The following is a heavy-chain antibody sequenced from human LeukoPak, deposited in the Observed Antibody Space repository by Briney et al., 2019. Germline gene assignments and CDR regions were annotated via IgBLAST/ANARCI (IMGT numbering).Heavy chain of an antibody. CDR3: AKDYSSGWCLDY. J-gene: IGHJ4*01. Sequence: GGSLRLSCAASGFTFSNAWMSWVRQAPGKGLEWVSGISGRGGYTYYADSVKGRFTISRDNSKNTLYLQMNSLTVEDTAVYYCAKDYSSGWCLDYWGQGSLVTVSS. CDR1: GFTFSNAW. D-gene: IGHD6-19*01. V-gene: IGHV3-23*01. CDR2: ISGRGGYT.